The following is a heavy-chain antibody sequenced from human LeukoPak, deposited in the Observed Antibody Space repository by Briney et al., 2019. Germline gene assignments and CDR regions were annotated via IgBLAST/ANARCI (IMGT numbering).Heavy chain of an antibody. CDR3: ARSLRYFDKYYFDY. D-gene: IGHD3-9*01. Sequence: PSETLSLTRAFYGGSFSGYYWSWIRQPPGKGLEWIGEINHSGSTNYNPSLKSRVTISVDTSKNQFSLKLSSVTAADTAVYYCARSLRYFDKYYFDYWGQGTLVTVSS. V-gene: IGHV4-34*01. J-gene: IGHJ4*02. CDR2: INHSGST. CDR1: GGSFSGYY.